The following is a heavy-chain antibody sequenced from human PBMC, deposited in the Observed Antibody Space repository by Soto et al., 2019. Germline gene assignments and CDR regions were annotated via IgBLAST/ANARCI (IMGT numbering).Heavy chain of an antibody. Sequence: QLQLQESGSGLVKPSQTLSLTCAVSGGSISSGGYSWSWIRQPPVKGLEWIGYIYHSGSTYYNPSLKSLVTISVDRAKNQFSLKLSSVTAADTAVYYCARGSGGYSLDYWGQGTLVTVSS. V-gene: IGHV4-30-2*01. CDR1: GGSISSGGYS. D-gene: IGHD6-25*01. J-gene: IGHJ4*02. CDR2: IYHSGST. CDR3: ARGSGGYSLDY.